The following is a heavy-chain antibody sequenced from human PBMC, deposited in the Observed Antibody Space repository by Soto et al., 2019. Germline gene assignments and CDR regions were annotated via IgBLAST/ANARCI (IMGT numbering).Heavy chain of an antibody. J-gene: IGHJ5*02. D-gene: IGHD3-10*01. CDR3: ARLVYYGSGSYWWFDP. Sequence: PSETLSLTCTVSGGSINSYYWSWIRQPPGKGLEWIGYIYSSGSTNYNPSLKSQVTISVDTSKNQFSLKLSSVTAADTAVYYCARLVYYGSGSYWWFDPWGQGTLVTVSS. CDR1: GGSINSYY. V-gene: IGHV4-59*08. CDR2: IYSSGST.